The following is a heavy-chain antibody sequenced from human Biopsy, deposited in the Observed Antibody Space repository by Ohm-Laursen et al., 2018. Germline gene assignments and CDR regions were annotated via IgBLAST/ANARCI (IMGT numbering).Heavy chain of an antibody. J-gene: IGHJ4*02. CDR2: INPGGNST. V-gene: IGHV1-46*01. CDR1: RYTFTTYY. Sequence: ASVKVSCKASRYTFTTYYIHWVRQAPGQGLEWMGIINPGGNSTAYTQNFQGRVTVTWDTSTTTVYMELSSLRSEDTAVYYCVLASFDYWGQGTLVTVPS. CDR3: VLASFDY.